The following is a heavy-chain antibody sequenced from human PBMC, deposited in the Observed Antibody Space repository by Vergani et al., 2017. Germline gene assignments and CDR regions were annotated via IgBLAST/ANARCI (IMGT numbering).Heavy chain of an antibody. CDR1: GYTFTSYA. CDR3: AKDQVQQLGTFDY. D-gene: IGHD6-13*01. Sequence: QVQLVQSGAEVKKPGASVKVSCKASGYTFTSYAMHWVRQAPGQRLEWMGWINAYNGNTNYAQKFQGRVTMTTDTSTSTAYMELRSLRSDDTAVYYCAKDQVQQLGTFDYWGQGTLVTVSS. J-gene: IGHJ4*02. V-gene: IGHV1-3*01. CDR2: INAYNGNT.